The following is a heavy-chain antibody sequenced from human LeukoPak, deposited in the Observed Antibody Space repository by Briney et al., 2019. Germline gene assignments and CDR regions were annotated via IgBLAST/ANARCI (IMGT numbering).Heavy chain of an antibody. CDR2: IYTTGST. D-gene: IGHD4-17*01. V-gene: IGHV4-4*07. CDR1: GGSISTYY. CDR3: ARESYGAWDY. J-gene: IGHJ4*02. Sequence: SETLSLTCTVSGGSISTYYWSWFRQPAGKGLEWIGRIYTTGSTNYNPSLESRVTMSGDTSKNQFSLKLSSVTAADTAVYYCARESYGAWDYWGPGTLVTVSS.